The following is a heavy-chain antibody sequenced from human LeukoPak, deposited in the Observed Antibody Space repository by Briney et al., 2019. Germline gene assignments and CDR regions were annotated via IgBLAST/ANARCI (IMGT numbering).Heavy chain of an antibody. V-gene: IGHV4-59*08. D-gene: IGHD5-18*01. Sequence: PSETLSLTCTVSGGSISSYYWSWTRQPPGKGLEWIGYIYYSGSTNYNPSLKSRVTISVDTSKNQFSLKLSSVTAADTAVYYCARQDSYGSVYYFDYWGQGTLVAVSS. CDR3: ARQDSYGSVYYFDY. CDR2: IYYSGST. CDR1: GGSISSYY. J-gene: IGHJ4*02.